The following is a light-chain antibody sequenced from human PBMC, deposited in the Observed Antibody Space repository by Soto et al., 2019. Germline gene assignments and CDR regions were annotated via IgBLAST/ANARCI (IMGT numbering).Light chain of an antibody. Sequence: IQMTQSPSSLSASIGDRVTITCRASQGIRTDLGWYQQKPGKAPKLLIYAASTLQSGVPSRFSGSGSGTDFTLTISSLQPEDFATYYCLQDYNYPWTFGQGTKVDIK. V-gene: IGKV1-6*01. J-gene: IGKJ1*01. CDR2: AAS. CDR1: QGIRTD. CDR3: LQDYNYPWT.